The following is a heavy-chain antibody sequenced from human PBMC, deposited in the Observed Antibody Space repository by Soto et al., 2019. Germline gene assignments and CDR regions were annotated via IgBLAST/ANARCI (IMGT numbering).Heavy chain of an antibody. CDR1: GFTFSSYA. V-gene: IGHV3-64D*06. D-gene: IGHD6-6*01. J-gene: IGHJ6*02. Sequence: RGSLRLSCSASGFTFSSYAMHWVRQAPGKGLEYVSAISSNGGSTYYADSVKGRFTISRDNSKNTLYLQMSSLRAEDTAVYYCVSSYARPFYYYGMDVWGQGTTVTVSS. CDR2: ISSNGGST. CDR3: VSSYARPFYYYGMDV.